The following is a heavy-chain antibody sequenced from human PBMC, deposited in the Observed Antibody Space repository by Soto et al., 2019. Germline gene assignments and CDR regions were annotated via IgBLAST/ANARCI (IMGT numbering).Heavy chain of an antibody. CDR3: ARDGSGSYYLNWYDP. V-gene: IGHV4-59*01. CDR1: GGSISSYY. Sequence: SETLSLTCTVSGGSISSYYWSWIRQPPGKGLEWIGYIYYSGSTNYNPSLKSRVTISVDTSKNQFSLKLSSVTAADTAVYYCARDGSGSYYLNWYDPWGQVTLVTVSS. J-gene: IGHJ5*02. D-gene: IGHD3-10*01. CDR2: IYYSGST.